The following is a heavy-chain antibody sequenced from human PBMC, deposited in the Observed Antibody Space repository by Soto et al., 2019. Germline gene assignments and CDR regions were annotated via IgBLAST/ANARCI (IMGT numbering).Heavy chain of an antibody. CDR2: ISYDGSNK. Sequence: QVQLVESGGGVVQPGRSLRLSCAASGFTFSSYAMHWVRQAPCKGLEWVAGISYDGSNKYYAESVKGRFTISRDNSKNTLYLQMNSLRAEDTAVYYCARIAAAGCDYWGQGTLVTVSS. CDR3: ARIAAAGCDY. J-gene: IGHJ4*02. D-gene: IGHD6-13*01. CDR1: GFTFSSYA. V-gene: IGHV3-30-3*01.